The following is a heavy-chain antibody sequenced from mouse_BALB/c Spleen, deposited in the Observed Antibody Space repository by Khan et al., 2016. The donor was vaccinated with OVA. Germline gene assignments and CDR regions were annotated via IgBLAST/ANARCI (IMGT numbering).Heavy chain of an antibody. D-gene: IGHD1-3*01. CDR1: GFTFSAYG. J-gene: IGHJ3*01. Sequence: VQLKVSGGDLVRPGGSLKLSCAASGFTFSAYGMSWVRQSPDKRLEWVAPINSDVSYTYYPDSLNGRFIISRDNAKNTLYLQMRSLKSEDTAMYYCASNVSGSFAYWGQGTLVTVSA. V-gene: IGHV5-6*01. CDR2: INSDVSYT. CDR3: ASNVSGSFAY.